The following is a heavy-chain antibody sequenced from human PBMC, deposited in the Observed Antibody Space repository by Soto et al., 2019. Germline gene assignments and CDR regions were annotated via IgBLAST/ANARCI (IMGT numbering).Heavy chain of an antibody. V-gene: IGHV4-34*01. J-gene: IGHJ5*02. Sequence: SETVSLTCAVYGGSFSVYYWRWIRQPPGKGLEWIGEINHSGSTNYNPSLKSRVTISVDTSKNQFSLKLSSVTAADTAVYYCARGTGTTVSWFDPWGQGTLVTVSS. CDR3: ARGTGTTVSWFDP. D-gene: IGHD4-17*01. CDR1: GGSFSVYY. CDR2: INHSGST.